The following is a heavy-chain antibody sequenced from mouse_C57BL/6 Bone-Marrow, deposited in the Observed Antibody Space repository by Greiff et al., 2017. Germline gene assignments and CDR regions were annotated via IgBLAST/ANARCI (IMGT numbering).Heavy chain of an antibody. V-gene: IGHV1-59*01. CDR3: ARIYYDYGGFAY. CDR2: IDPSDSST. CDR1: GYTFTSYW. D-gene: IGHD2-4*01. Sequence: VQLQQPGAELVRPGTSVKLSCKASGYTFTSYWMHWVKQRPGHGLEWIGVIDPSDSSTNYTQKFKGMATLTVDTSSSTSYMQLSSLTSEDSAVSYCARIYYDYGGFAYWGQGTLVTVSA. J-gene: IGHJ3*01.